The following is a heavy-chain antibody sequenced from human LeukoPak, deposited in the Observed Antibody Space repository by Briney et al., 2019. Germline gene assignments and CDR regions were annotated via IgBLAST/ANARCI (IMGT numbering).Heavy chain of an antibody. CDR2: INSDGRTT. CDR1: GLTFSSYW. V-gene: IGHV3-74*01. D-gene: IGHD6-6*01. CDR3: AREYSSWFDY. J-gene: IGHJ4*02. Sequence: QPGGSLTLSCAASGLTFSSYWMHWVRQAPGKGLVWVSRINSDGRTTTYADSVRGRFTISRDNAKNTLYLQMNSLRDEDTAGYYCAREYSSWFDYWGQGTLVSVSS.